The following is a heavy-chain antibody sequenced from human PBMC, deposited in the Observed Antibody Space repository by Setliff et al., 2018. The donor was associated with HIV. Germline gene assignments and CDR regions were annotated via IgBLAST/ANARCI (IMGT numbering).Heavy chain of an antibody. CDR3: ARDYYGGYGDYDFGDYFDY. CDR1: GFTFSSYW. J-gene: IGHJ4*02. CDR2: IKQDGSEK. Sequence: PGGSLRLSCAASGFTFSSYWMSWVRQAPGKGLEWMANIKQDGSEKYYADSVKGRFTISRDNSKNTLYLQMNSLRAEDTAMYYCARDYYGGYGDYDFGDYFDYWGQGTLVTVSS. V-gene: IGHV3-7*03. D-gene: IGHD4-17*01.